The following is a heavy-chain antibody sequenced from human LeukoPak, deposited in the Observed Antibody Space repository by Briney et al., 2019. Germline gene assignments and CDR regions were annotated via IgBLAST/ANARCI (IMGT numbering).Heavy chain of an antibody. Sequence: PSETLSLTCSVSGGSISSGYWSWIRQPPGKGLEWIAYIYNSGRSNYNPSLKSRVTISLDTSKNQFSLKLRSVTAADTAVYYCAGGSGASWFDPWGQGTLVTVSS. V-gene: IGHV4-59*01. CDR3: AGGSGASWFDP. J-gene: IGHJ5*02. CDR1: GGSISSGY. CDR2: IYNSGRS. D-gene: IGHD2-8*02.